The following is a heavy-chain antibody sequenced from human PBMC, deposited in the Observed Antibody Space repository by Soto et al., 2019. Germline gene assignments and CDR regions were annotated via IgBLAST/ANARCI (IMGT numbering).Heavy chain of an antibody. Sequence: QVQLVQSGAEVKKPGSSVKVSCKASGGTFTSYAVSWVRQAPGQGLEWMGVSIPIFGTANYARKFQDRVTITADKSTSTAYMELSSLRSEDTAVYYCAKLVGPAARRSSMDVWGQGTTVTVSS. D-gene: IGHD2-2*01. J-gene: IGHJ6*02. CDR2: SIPIFGTA. CDR1: GGTFTSYA. CDR3: AKLVGPAARRSSMDV. V-gene: IGHV1-69*06.